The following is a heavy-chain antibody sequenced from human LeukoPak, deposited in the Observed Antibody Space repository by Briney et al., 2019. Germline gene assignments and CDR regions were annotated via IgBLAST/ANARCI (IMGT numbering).Heavy chain of an antibody. Sequence: SETLSLTCAVYGGSFSGYYWSWIRQPPGKGLEWIGEINHSGSTNHNPSLKSRVTISVDTSKNQFSLKLSSVTAADTAVYYCARGLRYSSSWARFDYWGQGTLVTVSS. CDR2: INHSGST. CDR1: GGSFSGYY. V-gene: IGHV4-34*01. J-gene: IGHJ4*02. CDR3: ARGLRYSSSWARFDY. D-gene: IGHD6-13*01.